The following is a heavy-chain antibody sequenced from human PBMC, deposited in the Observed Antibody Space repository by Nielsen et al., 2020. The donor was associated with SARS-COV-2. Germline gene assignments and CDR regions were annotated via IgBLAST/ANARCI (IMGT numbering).Heavy chain of an antibody. CDR1: GYSFTSYW. D-gene: IGHD3-9*01. CDR3: ARLSHDYDILTGYYDY. V-gene: IGHV5-51*01. J-gene: IGHJ4*02. CDR2: IYPGDSDT. Sequence: KVSCKGSGYSFTSYWIGWVRQVPGKGLEWMGFIYPGDSDTRYTPSFQGKVTIPTTKSISTAYLQWSSLKASDTAMYYCARLSHDYDILTGYYDYWGQRTLVTVSS.